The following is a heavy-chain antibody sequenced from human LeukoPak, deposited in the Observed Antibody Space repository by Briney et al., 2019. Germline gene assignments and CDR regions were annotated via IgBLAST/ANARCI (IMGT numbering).Heavy chain of an antibody. V-gene: IGHV4-34*01. CDR1: GGSFSTYY. Sequence: PSETLSLTCAVYGGSFSTYYWSWVRQPPGKGLEWIGEISHSGSTNYNPSLKSRVTISANTSKGQFSLKLTSVTAADTAVYYCSTRGDWGQGTLVTVSS. J-gene: IGHJ4*02. CDR3: STRGD. CDR2: ISHSGST.